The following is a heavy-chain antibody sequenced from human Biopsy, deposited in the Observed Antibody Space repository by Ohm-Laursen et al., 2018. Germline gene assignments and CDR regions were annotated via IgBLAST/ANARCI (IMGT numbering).Heavy chain of an antibody. D-gene: IGHD3-3*01. CDR2: IHTSGST. Sequence: TLSLTWAVSGDSISNDYWSWIRQPAGQGLEWIGRIHTSGSTNHNLSLKSRVTMSVDTSKNQFSLKLRSVTAADTAVYFCAREDEGLLRALDLWGQGTMVTVSS. CDR1: GDSISNDY. J-gene: IGHJ3*01. V-gene: IGHV4-4*07. CDR3: AREDEGLLRALDL.